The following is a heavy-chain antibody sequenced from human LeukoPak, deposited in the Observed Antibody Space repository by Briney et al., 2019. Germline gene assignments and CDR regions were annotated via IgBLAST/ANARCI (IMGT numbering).Heavy chain of an antibody. Sequence: PGGSLKLSCAASGFPFSSYEMNWVRQAPGKGLEGVSYISSSGRIIYCADSVEGRFTISRDNAKNSLYLQMNSLRAEDTAVYYCAKEGMVRGVLDYWGQGTLVTVSS. CDR2: ISSSGRII. CDR1: GFPFSSYE. CDR3: AKEGMVRGVLDY. V-gene: IGHV3-48*03. D-gene: IGHD3-10*01. J-gene: IGHJ4*02.